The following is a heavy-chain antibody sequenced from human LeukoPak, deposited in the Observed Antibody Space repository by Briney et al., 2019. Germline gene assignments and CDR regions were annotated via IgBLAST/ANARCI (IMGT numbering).Heavy chain of an antibody. V-gene: IGHV4-31*03. CDR3: ARGYCSGGSCYVGGFDY. CDR2: IYYSGST. D-gene: IGHD2-15*01. Sequence: SETLSLTCTVSGGSISSGGYYWSWIRQQPGEGLEWIGYIYYSGSTFYNPSLQSRVTISIDTSKNQFSLNLSSVTAADTAVYYCARGYCSGGSCYVGGFDYWGQGNLVTVSS. J-gene: IGHJ4*02. CDR1: GGSISSGGYY.